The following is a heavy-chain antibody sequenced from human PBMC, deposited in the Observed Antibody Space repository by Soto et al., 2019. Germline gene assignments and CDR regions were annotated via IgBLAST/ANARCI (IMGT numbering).Heavy chain of an antibody. D-gene: IGHD3-22*01. V-gene: IGHV1-3*04. CDR3: ARDRYYYYDTSGYFSY. Sequence: QVQLVQSGAEVKKPGASMRVSCRTSGYTFTSHFIHWVRQAPGQGLEWMGWINTGNGNTRYSETFEGRVTITRDTSANTVYMALSSLRSEDTAVYYCARDRYYYYDTSGYFSYWGQGTLVTVSS. CDR2: INTGNGNT. CDR1: GYTFTSHF. J-gene: IGHJ1*01.